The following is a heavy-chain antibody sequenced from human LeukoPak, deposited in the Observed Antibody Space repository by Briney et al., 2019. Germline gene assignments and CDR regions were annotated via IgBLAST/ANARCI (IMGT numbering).Heavy chain of an antibody. V-gene: IGHV1-2*02. J-gene: IGHJ4*02. CDR2: INPNSGGT. CDR3: AREGAGRNDY. CDR1: GYTLTGYY. Sequence: ASVEVSCKASGYTLTGYYMHWVRQAPGQGPEWMGWINPNSGGTNYAQKFQGRVTMTRDTSINTAYMELSRLESDDSAVYYCAREGAGRNDYWGQGTLVTVSS. D-gene: IGHD1-1*01.